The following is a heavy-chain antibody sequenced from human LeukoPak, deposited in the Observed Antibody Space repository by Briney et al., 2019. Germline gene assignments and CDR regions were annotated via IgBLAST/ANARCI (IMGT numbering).Heavy chain of an antibody. CDR2: IKQDGSAK. J-gene: IGHJ5*02. V-gene: IGHV3-7*01. CDR3: ARDSGGPYYDFWSGP. CDR1: GFTFSIHW. Sequence: GGSLRLSCAASGFTFSIHWMSWVRQAPGKGLEWVANIKQDGSAKYYVDSVKGRFTISRDNAKNLLYLQMNSLRAEDTAVYYCARDSGGPYYDFWSGPWGQGTLVTVSS. D-gene: IGHD3-3*01.